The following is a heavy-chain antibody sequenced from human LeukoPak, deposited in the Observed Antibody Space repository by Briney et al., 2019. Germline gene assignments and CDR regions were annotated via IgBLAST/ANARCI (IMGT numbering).Heavy chain of an antibody. CDR1: GFTFDDYG. D-gene: IGHD6-13*01. J-gene: IGHJ4*02. Sequence: GGSLRLSCAASGFTFDDYGMSWVRQAPGKGLEWVSGINWNGGSTGYADSVKGRFTISRDNAKNSLYLQMNSLRAEDTALYYCARDGLDGSSWVYFDYWGQGTLVTVSS. V-gene: IGHV3-20*04. CDR3: ARDGLDGSSWVYFDY. CDR2: INWNGGST.